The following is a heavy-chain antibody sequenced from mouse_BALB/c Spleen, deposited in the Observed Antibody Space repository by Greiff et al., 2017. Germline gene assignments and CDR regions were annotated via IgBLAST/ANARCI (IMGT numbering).Heavy chain of an antibody. J-gene: IGHJ2*01. V-gene: IGHV5-6*01. CDR2: ISSGGSYT. CDR3: ARDEGNYYGSSYKDYFDY. Sequence: EVQLVESGGDLVKPGGSLKLSCAASGFTFSSYGMSWVRQTPDKRLEWVATISSGGSYTYYPDSVKGRFTISRDNAKNTLYLQMSSLKSEDTAMYYCARDEGNYYGSSYKDYFDYWGQGTTLTVSS. CDR1: GFTFSSYG. D-gene: IGHD1-1*01.